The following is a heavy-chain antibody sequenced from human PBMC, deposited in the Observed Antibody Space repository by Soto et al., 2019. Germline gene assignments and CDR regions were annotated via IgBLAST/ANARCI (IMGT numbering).Heavy chain of an antibody. V-gene: IGHV3-13*05. D-gene: IGHD6-13*01. J-gene: IGHJ6*02. Sequence: EEQLVESGGGLVQPGGSLRLSCVASGFILSGYDMHWVRQATGEGLEWVSAIGTAGDPYYSGSAKSRFTISRGNAENSVYLQMNSLRAGDAAVYYCARAGYDSTGYYFYAMELWGPGTTVTVSS. CDR3: ARAGYDSTGYYFYAMEL. CDR2: IGTAGDP. CDR1: GFILSGYD.